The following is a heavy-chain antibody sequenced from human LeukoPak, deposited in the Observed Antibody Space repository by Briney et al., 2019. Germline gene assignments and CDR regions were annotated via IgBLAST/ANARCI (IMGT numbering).Heavy chain of an antibody. CDR3: ARARYANAWYAFDI. CDR1: GDSISNYY. CDR2: LSHSGSS. V-gene: IGHV4-59*01. D-gene: IGHD2-2*01. Sequence: KASETLSLTCTVSGDSISNYYWSWIRRPPGRGLEWIAYLSHSGSSDSNPSLTSRVTTLVDTSKNQFSLKLTSVTAADTAVYYCARARYANAWYAFDIWGHGTMVTVSS. J-gene: IGHJ3*02.